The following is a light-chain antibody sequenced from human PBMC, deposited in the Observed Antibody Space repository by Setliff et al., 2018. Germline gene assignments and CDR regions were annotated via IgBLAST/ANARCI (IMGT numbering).Light chain of an antibody. CDR2: NNI. CDR1: SSNIGAGYE. V-gene: IGLV1-40*01. Sequence: QPALTQPPSVSGAPGQRVTISCSGNSSNIGAGYEVHWYQHLPGSAPKLLIHNNIVRSLGVPDRFSGSKSGTSASLDITGLQADDEADYYCQSYDSSLRYVFGSGTKVTVL. J-gene: IGLJ1*01. CDR3: QSYDSSLRYV.